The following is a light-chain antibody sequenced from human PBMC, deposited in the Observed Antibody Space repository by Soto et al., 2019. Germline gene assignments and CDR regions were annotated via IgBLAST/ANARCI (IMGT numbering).Light chain of an antibody. CDR1: QSLSTRS. CDR3: QQYGRSVG. J-gene: IGKJ1*01. V-gene: IGKV3-20*01. CDR2: VAS. Sequence: EIVLTQSPATLSSFPGDRVTLSCRTSQSLSTRSLAWYQQKPGQAPSLLIYVASTRAPGTPDRFSGSGSGTDFTLTVSRLEPEDFAVYYCQQYGRSVGFGQGTKVDIK.